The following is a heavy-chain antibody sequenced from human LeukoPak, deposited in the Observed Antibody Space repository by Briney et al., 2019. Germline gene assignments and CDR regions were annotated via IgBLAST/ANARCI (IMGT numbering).Heavy chain of an antibody. Sequence: GGSLRLSCSGSGFTFSSYAMHWVRQAPGRGLEYASAISSNGGRTYYADSVKGRFTISRDNSKNTLYLQLSSLRAEDTAVYYCVKGTLTTVTTEAFDIWGQGTLVTVSS. CDR3: VKGTLTTVTTEAFDI. CDR2: ISSNGGRT. CDR1: GFTFSSYA. D-gene: IGHD4-17*01. J-gene: IGHJ3*02. V-gene: IGHV3-64D*09.